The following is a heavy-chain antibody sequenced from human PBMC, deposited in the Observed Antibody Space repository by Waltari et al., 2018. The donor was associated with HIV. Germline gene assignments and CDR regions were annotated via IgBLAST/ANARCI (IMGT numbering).Heavy chain of an antibody. J-gene: IGHJ5*02. CDR2: IIPILGIA. CDR1: GGTFSSYA. Sequence: QVQLVQSGAEVKKPGSSVKVSCKASGGTFSSYAISWVRQAPGQGLEWMGRIIPILGIANYAQKFQGRVTITADKSTSTAYMELSSLRSEDTAVYYCARGGAYCSGGSCYHNWFDPWGQGTLVTVSS. D-gene: IGHD2-15*01. CDR3: ARGGAYCSGGSCYHNWFDP. V-gene: IGHV1-69*04.